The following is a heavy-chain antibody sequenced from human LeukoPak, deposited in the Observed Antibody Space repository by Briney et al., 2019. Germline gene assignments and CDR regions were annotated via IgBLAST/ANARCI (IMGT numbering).Heavy chain of an antibody. CDR2: IYSGGST. D-gene: IGHD6-13*01. Sequence: GGSLRLSCAASGFTVSSNYMSWVRQAPGKGLEWVSVIYSGGSTYYADSVKGRFTISRDNSKNTLYLQMNSLRAEDTAVYYCARGMYSRFYYDYWGQGTLVTVSS. CDR3: ARGMYSRFYYDY. V-gene: IGHV3-53*01. J-gene: IGHJ4*02. CDR1: GFTVSSNY.